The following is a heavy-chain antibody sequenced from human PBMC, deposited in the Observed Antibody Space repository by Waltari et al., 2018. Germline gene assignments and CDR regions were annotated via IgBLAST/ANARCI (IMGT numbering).Heavy chain of an antibody. D-gene: IGHD1-26*01. CDR2: ISSGASII. Sequence: EVQLVESGGGLVQPGGSLRLFCAASGFTFRNYEMNWVRQAPGKGLEWVAYISSGASIIYYADSVKGRVTISRDNAKNSVYLQMSSLRAEDTAIYYCARGEGGANEYWGQGTLVTVSA. V-gene: IGHV3-48*03. CDR3: ARGEGGANEY. J-gene: IGHJ4*02. CDR1: GFTFRNYE.